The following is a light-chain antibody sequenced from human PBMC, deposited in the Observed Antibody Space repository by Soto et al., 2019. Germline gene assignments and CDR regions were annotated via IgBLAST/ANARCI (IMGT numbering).Light chain of an antibody. CDR3: QKHDSVPWT. Sequence: DIQMTQSPSSLPASVGDRVTITCRASRGISNSLAWYQQKPGKVPKLLIYGASTLLSGVPSRFSGSGSGTDFTLTISSLQPEDVATYYCQKHDSVPWTFGQGTKVEIK. CDR2: GAS. J-gene: IGKJ1*01. CDR1: RGISNS. V-gene: IGKV1-27*01.